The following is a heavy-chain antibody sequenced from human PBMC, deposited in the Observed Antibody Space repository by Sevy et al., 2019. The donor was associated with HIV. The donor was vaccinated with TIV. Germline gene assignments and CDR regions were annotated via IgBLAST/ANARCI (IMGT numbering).Heavy chain of an antibody. J-gene: IGHJ4*02. CDR1: GGSLSSGSYY. CDR2: SSYIGST. V-gene: IGHV4-61*01. Sequence: SETLSLTCTVSGGSLSSGSYYWSWIRQPPGKGLEWIGYSSYIGSTNYNPSLKSRVTISVDTSKNQLSLRLTSVTAADSAVYYCVRDRIAAAGGYFDNWGQGTLVTVSS. D-gene: IGHD6-13*01. CDR3: VRDRIAAAGGYFDN.